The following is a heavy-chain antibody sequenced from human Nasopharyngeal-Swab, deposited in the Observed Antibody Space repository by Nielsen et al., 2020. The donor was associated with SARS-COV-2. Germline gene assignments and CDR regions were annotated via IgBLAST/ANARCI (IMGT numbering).Heavy chain of an antibody. J-gene: IGHJ4*02. V-gene: IGHV1-18*01. D-gene: IGHD6-19*01. CDR2: ISPYNGNT. CDR3: ARDPSGWGAYSDY. CDR1: GYTFPNYG. Sequence: ASVKVSCKASGYTFPNYGTFWVRQAPGQGLECMGWISPYNGNTNYAQTVQGRVTMTTDTSTTTAYMELRSLRSDDTAVYYCARDPSGWGAYSDYWGQGTLVTVSS.